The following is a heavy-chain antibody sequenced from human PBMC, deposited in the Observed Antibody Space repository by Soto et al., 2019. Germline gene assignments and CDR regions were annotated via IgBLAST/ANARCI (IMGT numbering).Heavy chain of an antibody. V-gene: IGHV1-3*01. CDR3: ARSIVVVTSFDY. J-gene: IGHJ4*02. CDR1: GYTFTSYA. Sequence: QVQLVQSGAEVKKPGASVKVSCKASGYTFTSYAMHWVRQAPGQRLEWMGWINAGNGNTKYSQKFQGRVTITRDTSASTAYMELSSLRSKDTAVYYCARSIVVVTSFDYWGQGTLVTVSS. CDR2: INAGNGNT. D-gene: IGHD3-22*01.